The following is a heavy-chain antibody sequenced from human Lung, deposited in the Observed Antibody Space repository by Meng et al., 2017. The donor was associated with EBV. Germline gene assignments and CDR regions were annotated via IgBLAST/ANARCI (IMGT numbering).Heavy chain of an antibody. Sequence: QAQLQESGPGLGEPSGTLFLTCTVSGDSISSDIWWSWVRQPPGKGLEWIGEVYHRGDTNYNPSLRSRVVISVDRSKNQFSLNLSSVTAADTAVYYCGRDQGRQLINHWGQGTLVTVSS. CDR2: VYHRGDT. D-gene: IGHD1-1*01. V-gene: IGHV4-4*02. J-gene: IGHJ4*02. CDR3: GRDQGRQLINH. CDR1: GDSISSDIW.